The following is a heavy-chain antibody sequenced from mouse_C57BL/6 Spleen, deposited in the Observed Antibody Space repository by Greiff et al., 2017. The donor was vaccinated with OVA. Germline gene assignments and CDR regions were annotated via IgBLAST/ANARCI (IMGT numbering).Heavy chain of an antibody. CDR2: IDPENGDT. Sequence: EVMLVESGAELVRPGASVKLSCTASGFNIKDDYMHWVKQRPEQGLEWIGWIDPENGDTEYASKFQGKATITADTSSNTAYLQLSSLTSEDTAVYYCTDYASRYFDVWGTGTTVTVSS. V-gene: IGHV14-4*01. J-gene: IGHJ1*03. CDR3: TDYASRYFDV. CDR1: GFNIKDDY. D-gene: IGHD1-1*01.